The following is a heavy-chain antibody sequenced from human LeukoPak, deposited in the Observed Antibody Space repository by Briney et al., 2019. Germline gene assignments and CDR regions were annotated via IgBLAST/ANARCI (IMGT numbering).Heavy chain of an antibody. Sequence: SGTLSLTCTVSGGSISSSSYSWGWIRQPPGKGLEWIGSLYYSGSTHYSPSLKSRVTISVDTSKNQFSLNLSSVTAADTAMYYCARQNPLNWFDPWGQGTLVTVSS. CDR2: LYYSGST. V-gene: IGHV4-39*01. CDR1: GGSISSSSYS. CDR3: ARQNPLNWFDP. J-gene: IGHJ5*02.